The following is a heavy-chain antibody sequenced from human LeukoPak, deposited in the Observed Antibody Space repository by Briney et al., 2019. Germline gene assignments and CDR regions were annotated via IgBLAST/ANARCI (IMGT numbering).Heavy chain of an antibody. D-gene: IGHD2-15*01. CDR1: GFTFSSYS. Sequence: MTGGSLRLSCAASGFTFSSYSMNWVRQAPGKGLEWVSSISSSSSYIYYADSVKGRFTISRDNAKNSLYLQMNSLRAEDTAVYYCARGKVAATRVFDYWGQGTLVTVSS. CDR2: ISSSSSYI. V-gene: IGHV3-21*01. J-gene: IGHJ4*02. CDR3: ARGKVAATRVFDY.